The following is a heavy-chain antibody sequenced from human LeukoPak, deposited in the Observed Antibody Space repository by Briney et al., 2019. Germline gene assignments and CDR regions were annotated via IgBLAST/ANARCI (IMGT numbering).Heavy chain of an antibody. J-gene: IGHJ5*02. CDR2: ISGDNDDP. Sequence: ASVKVSCKASGYTFSIYGISWARQAPGQGLEWMGWISGDNDDPKYAQKFQDRLTMTTDTSSNTAYMELRSLRSDDTAVYFCARVKSLSIGTNRRFDPWGQGTLVTVSS. D-gene: IGHD2-8*01. V-gene: IGHV1-18*01. CDR1: GYTFSIYG. CDR3: ARVKSLSIGTNRRFDP.